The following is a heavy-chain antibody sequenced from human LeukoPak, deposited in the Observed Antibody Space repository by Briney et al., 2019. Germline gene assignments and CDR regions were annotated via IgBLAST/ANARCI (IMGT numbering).Heavy chain of an antibody. D-gene: IGHD3-3*01. CDR3: ARDDSGVVGFAY. J-gene: IGHJ4*02. CDR2: FYTSENT. CDR1: GGSIRSASYY. V-gene: IGHV4-61*02. Sequence: PSETLSFTCTVSGGSIRSASYYWSWIRQPAGKGLEWIGRFYTSENTNYNPSLKSRVTISLDTSKNQFSLKLTSVTAADTAVYYCARDDSGVVGFAYWGQGTLVTVSS.